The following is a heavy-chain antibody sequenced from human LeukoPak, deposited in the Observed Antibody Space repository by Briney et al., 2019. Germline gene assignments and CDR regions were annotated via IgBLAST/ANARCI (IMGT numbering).Heavy chain of an antibody. Sequence: GGSLRLSCAASGLTVSTNYMSWVRQAPGKGLEWVSLIYSGGSTYYADSVKGRFTISRDNSENMLYLQMNSLRAEDTAVYYCARDAAAQQLVRYFDYWGQGTLVTVSS. D-gene: IGHD6-13*01. V-gene: IGHV3-53*01. CDR1: GLTVSTNY. J-gene: IGHJ4*02. CDR3: ARDAAAQQLVRYFDY. CDR2: IYSGGST.